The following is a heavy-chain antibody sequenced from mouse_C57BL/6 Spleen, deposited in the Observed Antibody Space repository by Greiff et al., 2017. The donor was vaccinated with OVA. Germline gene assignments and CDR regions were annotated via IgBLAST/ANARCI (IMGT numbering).Heavy chain of an antibody. J-gene: IGHJ3*01. Sequence: QVQLQQPGPELVRPGTSVKLSCKASGYTFTSYWMHWVKQRPGQGLEWIGVIDPSDSYTNYNQKFKGKATLTVDTSSSTAYMQLSSLTSEDSAVYYCAGIYYGNPAWFAYWGQGTLVTVSA. CDR2: IDPSDSYT. CDR1: GYTFTSYW. V-gene: IGHV1-59*01. D-gene: IGHD2-1*01. CDR3: AGIYYGNPAWFAY.